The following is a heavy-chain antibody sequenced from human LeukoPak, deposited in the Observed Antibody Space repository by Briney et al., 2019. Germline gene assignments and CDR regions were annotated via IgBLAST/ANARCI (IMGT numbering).Heavy chain of an antibody. CDR3: AKDQSSWAFYYYYGRDV. CDR1: GLTFSSYG. V-gene: IGHV3-30*18. Sequence: GGSLRLSCAASGLTFSSYGMHWVRQAPGKGLEWVAVISYDGSNKYYADSVKGRFTISRDNSKNTLYLQMNSLRAEDTAVYYCAKDQSSWAFYYYYGRDVWAQGPTVPVP. CDR2: ISYDGSNK. J-gene: IGHJ6*02. D-gene: IGHD6-13*01.